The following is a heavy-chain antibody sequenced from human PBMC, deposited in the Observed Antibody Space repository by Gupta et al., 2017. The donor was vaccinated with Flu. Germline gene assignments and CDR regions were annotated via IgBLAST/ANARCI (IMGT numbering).Heavy chain of an antibody. CDR1: GITFSNYG. Sequence: QVQLVESGGGVVQPGRSLRLSFAESGITFSNYGMHWVRQAPGKGLEWVAVIWSDETNKYYADSAKGRFTISRDNSKNTLYLQMNSLRAEDTAVYYCARDLSVAGTGNAFDIWGQGTMVTVSS. CDR2: IWSDETNK. V-gene: IGHV3-33*01. CDR3: ARDLSVAGTGNAFDI. D-gene: IGHD6-19*01. J-gene: IGHJ3*02.